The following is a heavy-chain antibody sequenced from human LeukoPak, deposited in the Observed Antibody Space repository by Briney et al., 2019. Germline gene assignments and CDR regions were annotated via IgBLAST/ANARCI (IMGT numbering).Heavy chain of an antibody. J-gene: IGHJ4*02. CDR1: GGSISSGDYY. Sequence: SETLSLTCTVSGGSISSGDYYWSWIRQPPGKGLEWIGYIYYSGSTYYNPSLKSRVTISVDTSKNQFSLKLSSVTAADTAVYYCARGGAPNYFDYWGQGTLVTVSS. CDR3: ARGGAPNYFDY. D-gene: IGHD1-26*01. V-gene: IGHV4-30-4*01. CDR2: IYYSGST.